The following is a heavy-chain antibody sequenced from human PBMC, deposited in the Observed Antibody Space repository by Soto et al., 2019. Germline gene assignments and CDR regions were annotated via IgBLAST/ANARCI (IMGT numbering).Heavy chain of an antibody. Sequence: GGSLRLSCAASGFTFSSYGMHWVRQAPGKGLELVAVISYDGSNKYYADSVKGRFTISRDNSKNTLYLQMNSLRAEDTAVYYCAKEDCSGGSCYYYYYGMDVWGQGTTVTVSS. CDR1: GFTFSSYG. D-gene: IGHD2-15*01. J-gene: IGHJ6*02. CDR3: AKEDCSGGSCYYYYYGMDV. CDR2: ISYDGSNK. V-gene: IGHV3-30*18.